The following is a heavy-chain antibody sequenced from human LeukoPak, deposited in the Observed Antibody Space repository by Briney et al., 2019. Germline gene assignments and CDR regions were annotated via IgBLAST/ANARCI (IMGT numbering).Heavy chain of an antibody. J-gene: IGHJ4*02. CDR3: AKERQTGDYFTSDY. Sequence: PGGSLRLSCAASGFTFSSYTMSWVRRAPGEGLEWLSAINNRGSSTYYAGSVKDRFTISRDNSENTLYLQMNSLTVEDTAVYFCAKERQTGDYFTSDYWGQGTLVTVSS. CDR1: GFTFSSYT. CDR2: INNRGSST. D-gene: IGHD4-17*01. V-gene: IGHV3-23*01.